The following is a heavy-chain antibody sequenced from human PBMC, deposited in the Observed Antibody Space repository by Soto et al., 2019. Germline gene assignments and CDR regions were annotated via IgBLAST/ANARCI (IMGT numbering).Heavy chain of an antibody. CDR2: ISYDGSNK. Sequence: GSLRLSCAASGFTFSSYAMHWVRQAPGEGLEWVAVISYDGSNKYYADSVKGRFTISRDNSKNTLYLQMNSLRAEDTAVYYCARGMNYDILTGYYSRGYYYYGMDVWGQGTTVTVSS. CDR1: GFTFSSYA. CDR3: ARGMNYDILTGYYSRGYYYYGMDV. D-gene: IGHD3-9*01. V-gene: IGHV3-30-3*01. J-gene: IGHJ6*02.